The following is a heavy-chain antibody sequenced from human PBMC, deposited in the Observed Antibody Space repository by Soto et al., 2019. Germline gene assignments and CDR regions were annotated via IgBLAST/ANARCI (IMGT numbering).Heavy chain of an antibody. CDR3: TSATSSRVAPGGFIQD. J-gene: IGHJ4*02. CDR2: VKQDGSVK. V-gene: IGHV3-7*03. Sequence: EVQLVESGGDLVQPGGSLRLSCAASGFSFTNYWMSWVRQAPGKGLEWVANVKQDGSVKRYVDSVKGRFTIPRDNAKNSVYLHMNTLRVDDTAVYYCTSATSSRVAPGGFIQDWGQGHLVTVSS. CDR1: GFSFTNYW. D-gene: IGHD2-8*02.